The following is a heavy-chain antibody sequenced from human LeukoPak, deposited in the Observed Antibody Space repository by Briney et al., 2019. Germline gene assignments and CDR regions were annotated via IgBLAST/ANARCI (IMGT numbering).Heavy chain of an antibody. Sequence: GGSLRLSCTASGYTFSSYAMSWVRQAPGKGPEWVSTVSDSGANTYYADSVKGRFTISRDNSKNTLYLQVNSLRAEDTAVYYCAKDPSHCSGATCYGIRWSFDYWGQGTLVTVSS. D-gene: IGHD2-2*01. CDR1: GYTFSSYA. V-gene: IGHV3-23*01. CDR3: AKDPSHCSGATCYGIRWSFDY. J-gene: IGHJ4*02. CDR2: VSDSGANT.